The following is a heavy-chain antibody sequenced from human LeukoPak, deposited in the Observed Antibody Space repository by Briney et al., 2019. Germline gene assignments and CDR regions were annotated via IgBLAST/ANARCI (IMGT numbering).Heavy chain of an antibody. D-gene: IGHD6-6*01. CDR2: IYYSGST. CDR1: GGSISSYY. J-gene: IGHJ4*02. CDR3: ARITTQVGSSSDFDY. Sequence: SETLSLTCTVSGGSISSYYWSWIRQPPGKGLEWIGYIYYSGSTNYNPSLKSRVTISVDTSKNQFSLKLSSVTAADTAVYYCARITTQVGSSSDFDYWGQGTLVTVSS. V-gene: IGHV4-59*01.